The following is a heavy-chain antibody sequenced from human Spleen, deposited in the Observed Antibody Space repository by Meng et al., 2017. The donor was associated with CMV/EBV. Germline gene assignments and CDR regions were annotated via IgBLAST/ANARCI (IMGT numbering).Heavy chain of an antibody. D-gene: IGHD3-22*01. CDR3: IRGGYYDAFDP. CDR2: IDNDGNRI. CDR1: GFTFSSYW. J-gene: IGHJ5*02. V-gene: IGHV3-74*01. Sequence: VQLVESGGGLVQLGGSLRLSCVASGFTFSSYWMYWVCQAPGKGLVWVSRIDNDGNRISYADSVKGRFTISRDNAKNTVYLQMNSLRVEDTALYYCIRGGYYDAFDPWGQGTLVTVSS.